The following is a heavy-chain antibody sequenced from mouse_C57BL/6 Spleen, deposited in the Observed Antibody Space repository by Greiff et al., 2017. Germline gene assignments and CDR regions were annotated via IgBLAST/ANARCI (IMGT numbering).Heavy chain of an antibody. J-gene: IGHJ1*03. Sequence: QVQLQQPGAELVKPGASVKLSCKASGYTFTSYWMHWVKQRPGRGLEWIGRIDPNSGGTKYNEKFKSKATLTVDQPSSTAYRQLSSLTSADSAVYYCARVPYDYELYFDVWGTGTTVTVSS. CDR1: GYTFTSYW. V-gene: IGHV1-72*01. D-gene: IGHD2-4*01. CDR3: ARVPYDYELYFDV. CDR2: IDPNSGGT.